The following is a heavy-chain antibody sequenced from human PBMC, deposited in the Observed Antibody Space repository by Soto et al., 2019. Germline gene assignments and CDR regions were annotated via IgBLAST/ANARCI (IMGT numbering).Heavy chain of an antibody. Sequence: QVQLQESGPGLVKPSQTLSLTCTVSGDSVSSGGSYWSWIRQHPGKGLEWIGYIFYDGNTYYNPSLKSRLTISIDTSKNQFSLKLSSVTAADTAVYLCARVERSGRDVDAFDIWGQGTMVTVSS. CDR3: ARVERSGRDVDAFDI. CDR1: GDSVSSGGSY. V-gene: IGHV4-31*03. J-gene: IGHJ3*02. D-gene: IGHD1-26*01. CDR2: IFYDGNT.